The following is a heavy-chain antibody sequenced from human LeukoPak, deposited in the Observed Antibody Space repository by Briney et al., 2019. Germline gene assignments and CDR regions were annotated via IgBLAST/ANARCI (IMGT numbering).Heavy chain of an antibody. J-gene: IGHJ4*02. D-gene: IGHD5-18*01. CDR1: GFTFSSYG. CDR3: AKGGYTYDWGGYFDY. Sequence: GGSLRLSCAASGFTFSSYGAHWVRQAPGKGLEWVAVISHDGSNKYPADSVKGRFTISRDSSKNTLYLQMNSLRVEDTAVYYCAKGGYTYDWGGYFDYWGQGTLVTVSS. CDR2: ISHDGSNK. V-gene: IGHV3-30*18.